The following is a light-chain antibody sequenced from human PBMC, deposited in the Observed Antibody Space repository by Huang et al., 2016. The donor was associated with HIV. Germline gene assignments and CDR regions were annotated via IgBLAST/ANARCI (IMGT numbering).Light chain of an antibody. CDR2: GAS. CDR1: QSVSSN. J-gene: IGKJ2*01. Sequence: EIVMTQSPATLSVSPGERATLSCRASQSVSSNLAWYQQKPGQAPRRLIYGASTRAAGSPARVSGSGSGTEFTLTISSLQSEDFAVYYCQQYNNWQYTFGQGTKLEIK. CDR3: QQYNNWQYT. V-gene: IGKV3-15*01.